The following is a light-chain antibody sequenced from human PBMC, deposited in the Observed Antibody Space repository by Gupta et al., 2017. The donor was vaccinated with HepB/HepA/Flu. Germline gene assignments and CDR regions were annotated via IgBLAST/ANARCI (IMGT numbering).Light chain of an antibody. CDR3: SQFTARNIWV. J-gene: IGLJ3*02. CDR2: EVS. Sequence: QSALTQPASGSESPGQSITISSTGTSSDIGSDNYVSWYQQHPAKAPNCWFVEVSSRPSVLSSRSSASTSATTSSLHTLVPQGEDEAFDDSSQFTARNIWVFGGGTKMTVL. V-gene: IGLV2-14*01. CDR1: SSDIGSDNY.